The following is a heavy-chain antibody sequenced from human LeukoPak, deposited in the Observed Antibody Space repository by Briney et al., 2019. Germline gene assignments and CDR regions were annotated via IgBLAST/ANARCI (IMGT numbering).Heavy chain of an antibody. CDR2: IWYDGSNK. CDR3: AKDLVGYYYGSGSYPNY. J-gene: IGHJ4*02. D-gene: IGHD3-10*01. Sequence: PGGSLRLSCAASGFTFSSYGMHWVRQAPGKGLEWVAVIWYDGSNKYYADSVKGRFTISRDNSKNTLYLQMNSLRAEDTAVYYCAKDLVGYYYGSGSYPNYWGQGTMVTVSS. CDR1: GFTFSSYG. V-gene: IGHV3-33*06.